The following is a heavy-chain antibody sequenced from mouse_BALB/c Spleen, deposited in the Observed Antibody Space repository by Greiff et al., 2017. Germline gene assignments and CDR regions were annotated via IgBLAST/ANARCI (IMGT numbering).Heavy chain of an antibody. D-gene: IGHD4-1*01. Sequence: EVQLVESGPGLVKPSQSLSLTCTVTGYSITSDYAWNWIRQFPGNKLEWMGYISYSGSTSYNPSLKSRISITRDTSKNQFFLQLNSVTTEDTATYYCARRVGRWYFDVWGAGTTVTVSS. J-gene: IGHJ1*01. CDR3: ARRVGRWYFDV. V-gene: IGHV3-2*02. CDR1: GYSITSDYA. CDR2: ISYSGST.